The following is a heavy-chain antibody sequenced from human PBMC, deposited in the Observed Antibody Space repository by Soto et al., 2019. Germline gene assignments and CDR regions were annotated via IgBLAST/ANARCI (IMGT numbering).Heavy chain of an antibody. CDR3: ARVVRGRSWRYWYYDL. CDR2: IRPDGSEK. Sequence: EVQLVESGGTLVQPGGSLRLSCEASGLIFSSYWMSWVRQAPGKGLEWVANIRPDGSEKYYVDSVKGRFTISRDDTNNSLFMQMDNLRAEYTAVYYCARVVRGRSWRYWYYDLGGPGTRLTVSS. J-gene: IGHJ2*01. CDR1: GLIFSSYW. D-gene: IGHD3-10*01. V-gene: IGHV3-7*01.